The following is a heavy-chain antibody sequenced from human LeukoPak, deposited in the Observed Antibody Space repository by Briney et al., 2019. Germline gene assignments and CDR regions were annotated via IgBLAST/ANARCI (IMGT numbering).Heavy chain of an antibody. D-gene: IGHD3-22*01. CDR2: IKQDGSEK. CDR1: GFTFSSYW. J-gene: IGHJ4*02. CDR3: ARDRSPYDSSGYYV. Sequence: QPGGSLRLSCAASGFTFSSYWMTWVRQAPGKGLEWVAIIKQDGSEKYYVDSVKGRFTISRDNAKNSLYLQMNNLRVEDTAVYYCARDRSPYDSSGYYVWGQGTLVTVSS. V-gene: IGHV3-7*03.